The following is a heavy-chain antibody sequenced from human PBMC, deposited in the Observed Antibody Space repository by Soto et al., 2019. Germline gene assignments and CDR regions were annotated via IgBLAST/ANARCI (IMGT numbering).Heavy chain of an antibody. J-gene: IGHJ5*02. V-gene: IGHV2-5*02. D-gene: IGHD6-19*01. CDR1: GFSLSTSGVG. CDR2: IYWDDDK. Sequence: QITLKESGPTLVKPTQTLTLTCTFSGFSLSTSGVGVGWIRQPPGKALEWLALIYWDDDKRYSPSLKSRLTITKNTSKNQVVLTMTNMDPVDTATYYCALTGSRGWDGEGFDPWGQGTLVTVSS. CDR3: ALTGSRGWDGEGFDP.